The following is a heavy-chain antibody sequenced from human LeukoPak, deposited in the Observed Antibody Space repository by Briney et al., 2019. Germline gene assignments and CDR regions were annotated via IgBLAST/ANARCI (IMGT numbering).Heavy chain of an antibody. Sequence: PSETLSLICTVSGGSISSSSYYWGWIRQPPGKGLEWIGSIYYSGSTYYNPSLKSRVTISIDTSKNQFSLKLSSVTAADTAVYYCARDRYYYDSSSYRFDYWGRGTLVTLSS. J-gene: IGHJ4*02. V-gene: IGHV4-39*07. CDR2: IYYSGST. CDR1: GGSISSSSYY. D-gene: IGHD3-22*01. CDR3: ARDRYYYDSSSYRFDY.